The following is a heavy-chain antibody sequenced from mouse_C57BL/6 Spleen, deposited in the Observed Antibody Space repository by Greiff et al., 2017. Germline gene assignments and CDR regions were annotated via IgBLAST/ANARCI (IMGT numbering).Heavy chain of an antibody. V-gene: IGHV5-17*01. J-gene: IGHJ4*01. CDR2: ISSGSSTN. Sequence: EVKLMESGGGLVKPGGSLKLSCAASGFTFSDYGMHWVRQAPEKGLEWVAYISSGSSTNYYADTVKGRFTISRDNAKNTLFLQMTSLRSEDTAMYYCARGGAMDDWGQGTSVTVSS. CDR3: ARGGAMDD. CDR1: GFTFSDYG.